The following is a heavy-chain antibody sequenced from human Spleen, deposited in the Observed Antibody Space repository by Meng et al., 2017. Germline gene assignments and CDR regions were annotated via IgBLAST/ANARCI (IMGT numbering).Heavy chain of an antibody. CDR3: AREVWYSLHDQITMVRGVGYYYGMDV. CDR2: IYYSGNT. Sequence: ESLKISCAASGFSVSHNYMSWIRQPPGKGLEWIGYIYYSGNTNYNPSLKSRVTISVDTSKNQFSLKLSSVTAADTAVYYCAREVWYSLHDQITMVRGVGYYYGMDVWGQGTTVTVSS. CDR1: GFSVSHNY. D-gene: IGHD3-10*01. J-gene: IGHJ6*02. V-gene: IGHV4-59*02.